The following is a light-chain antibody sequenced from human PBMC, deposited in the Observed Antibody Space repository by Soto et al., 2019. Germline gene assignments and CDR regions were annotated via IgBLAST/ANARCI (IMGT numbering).Light chain of an antibody. CDR2: DAS. J-gene: IGKJ1*01. V-gene: IGKV1-5*01. Sequence: DVQMTQSPPFVSASVVDIVSITFRASQGISTSLVWYQHKPGKAPELLIYDASSLESGVPKRFSGSGSGTEFTLTISSLQTDDFSTYYCQQYHSYWTFGQGTKVDI. CDR3: QQYHSYWT. CDR1: QGISTS.